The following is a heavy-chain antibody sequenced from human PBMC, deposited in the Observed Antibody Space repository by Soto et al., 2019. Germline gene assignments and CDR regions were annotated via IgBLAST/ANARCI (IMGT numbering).Heavy chain of an antibody. CDR3: AKGGGSCCFDC. Sequence: EVQLLESGGGLVQPGGSLRLSCAASGFTFSPYPMSWVRQAPGKGLEWVSAISNSGDSTFYGDAVKGRFTVSRDNSKNTLYLQGNSLGVEDTAEYYCAKGGGSCCFDCWGQGTLVHVSS. D-gene: IGHD2-15*01. CDR1: GFTFSPYP. V-gene: IGHV3-23*01. J-gene: IGHJ4*02. CDR2: ISNSGDST.